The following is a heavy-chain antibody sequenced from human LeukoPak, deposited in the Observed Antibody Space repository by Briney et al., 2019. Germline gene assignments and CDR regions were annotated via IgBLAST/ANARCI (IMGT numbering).Heavy chain of an antibody. J-gene: IGHJ4*02. CDR1: GGSISSSSYY. Sequence: TSETLSLTCTVSGGSISSSSYYWGWIRQPPGKGLEWIGSIYYSGTTYYNPSLKSRVTISVDTSKNQFSLKLSSVTAADTAVYYCARRLPMTTVNFDYWGQGTLVTVSS. V-gene: IGHV4-39*01. D-gene: IGHD4-11*01. CDR3: ARRLPMTTVNFDY. CDR2: IYYSGTT.